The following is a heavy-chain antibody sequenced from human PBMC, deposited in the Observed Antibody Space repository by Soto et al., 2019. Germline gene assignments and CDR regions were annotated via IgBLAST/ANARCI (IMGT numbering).Heavy chain of an antibody. Sequence: SETLSLTCAVSGGSISSSNWWSWVRQPPGKGLEWIGEIYHSGSTNYNPSLKSRVTISVDKSKNQFSLKLSSVTAADTAVYYCARAGRGYCSGGSCYVAGYWGQGTLVT. CDR3: ARAGRGYCSGGSCYVAGY. CDR1: GGSISSSNW. V-gene: IGHV4-4*02. CDR2: IYHSGST. D-gene: IGHD2-15*01. J-gene: IGHJ4*02.